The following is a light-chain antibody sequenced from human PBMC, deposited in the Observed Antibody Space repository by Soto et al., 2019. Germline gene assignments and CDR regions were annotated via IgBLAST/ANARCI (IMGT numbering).Light chain of an antibody. CDR1: QSISSY. Sequence: DIQMTQSPSSLSASVGDRVTITCLASQSISSYLNWYQQKPGKAPKLLISAASSLQSGVPSRFSGSGSGTDFTLTIRSLQPEDFATYYCQQPISFPITFGQGTRLEIK. CDR2: AAS. CDR3: QQPISFPIT. J-gene: IGKJ5*01. V-gene: IGKV1-39*01.